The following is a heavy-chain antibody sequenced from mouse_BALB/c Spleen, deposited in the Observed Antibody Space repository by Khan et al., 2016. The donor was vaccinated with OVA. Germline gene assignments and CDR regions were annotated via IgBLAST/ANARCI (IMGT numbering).Heavy chain of an antibody. CDR1: GYSFTGYT. CDR2: INPYNGGT. CDR3: VRSASYGDYVEAWFAY. J-gene: IGHJ3*01. D-gene: IGHD2-13*01. V-gene: IGHV1-37*01. Sequence: VQLKESGPELVKPGASMKMSCKASGYSFTGYTMNWVKQSHVKNLEWIGLINPYNGGTAYNQKFRGKATLTVDKSSNTAYMELLSLTSEDSAVYDCVRSASYGDYVEAWFAYWGQGTLVTVSA.